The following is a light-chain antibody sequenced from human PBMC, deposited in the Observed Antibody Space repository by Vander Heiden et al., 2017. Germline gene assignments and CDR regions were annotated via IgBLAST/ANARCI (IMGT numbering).Light chain of an antibody. CDR2: QDS. V-gene: IGLV3-1*01. CDR1: KLGDKY. Sequence: SYELTQPPSVSVSPGQTASITCSGDKLGDKYACWYQQKPGQSPVLGIYQDSKRPSGIPERFSGSNSGNPATLTISGTQAMDEADYYCQAWDSSTVVFGGGTQLTVL. J-gene: IGLJ2*01. CDR3: QAWDSSTVV.